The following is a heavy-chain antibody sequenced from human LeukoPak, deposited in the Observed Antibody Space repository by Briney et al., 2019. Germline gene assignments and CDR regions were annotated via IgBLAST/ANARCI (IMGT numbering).Heavy chain of an antibody. D-gene: IGHD6-13*01. V-gene: IGHV4-39*02. J-gene: IGHJ5*02. CDR2: IPYNGYT. CDR3: ATSQFPIAAADNWFDP. CDR1: GGSITSYTYY. Sequence: PSETLSLTCAVSGGSITSYTYYWAWIRQPPGKGLEWIGTIPYNGYTYYNPSLKSRVTISVDTSKNHFSLRLTSVTAADTAVYSCATSQFPIAAADNWFDPWGQGALVTVSS.